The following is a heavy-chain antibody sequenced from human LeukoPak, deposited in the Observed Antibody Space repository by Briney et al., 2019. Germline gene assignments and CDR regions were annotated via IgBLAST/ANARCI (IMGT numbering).Heavy chain of an antibody. CDR3: ARVPNDYGGNDWYFDL. CDR1: GGTFSSYA. J-gene: IGHJ2*01. Sequence: ASVKVSCKASGGTFSSYAISWVRQAPGQGLEWMGGIIPIFGTANYAQKFQGRVTITADESTSTAYMELSSLRSEDTAVYYCARVPNDYGGNDWYFDLWGRGTLVTVSS. V-gene: IGHV1-69*13. CDR2: IIPIFGTA. D-gene: IGHD4-23*01.